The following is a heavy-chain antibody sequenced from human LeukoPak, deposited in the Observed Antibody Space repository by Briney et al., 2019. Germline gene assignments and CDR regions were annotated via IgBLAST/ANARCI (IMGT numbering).Heavy chain of an antibody. J-gene: IGHJ3*02. V-gene: IGHV3-49*04. CDR2: IRSKAYGGTT. CDR3: TRGYDYVWGSYRYRAFDI. Sequence: PGGSLRLSCTASGFTFGDYAMSWVRQAPGKGLEWVGFIRSKAYGGTTEYAASVKGRFTISRDDSKSIAYLQMNSLKTEDTAVYYCTRGYDYVWGSYRYRAFDIWGQGTMVTVSS. D-gene: IGHD3-16*02. CDR1: GFTFGDYA.